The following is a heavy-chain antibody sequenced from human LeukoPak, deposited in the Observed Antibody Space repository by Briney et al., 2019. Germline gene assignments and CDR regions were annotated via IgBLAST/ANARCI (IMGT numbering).Heavy chain of an antibody. CDR1: NGSISIYY. CDR2: IYTSGTT. V-gene: IGHV4-4*07. D-gene: IGHD6-6*01. CDR3: ARGYSSSTGYYYMDV. Sequence: PSETLSLTCTVSNGSISIYYWSWIRQPAGKGLEWIGRIYTSGTTNYNPSLKSRVTISVDTSKNQFSLKLSSVTAADTAVYYCARGYSSSTGYYYMDVWGKGTTVTVSS. J-gene: IGHJ6*03.